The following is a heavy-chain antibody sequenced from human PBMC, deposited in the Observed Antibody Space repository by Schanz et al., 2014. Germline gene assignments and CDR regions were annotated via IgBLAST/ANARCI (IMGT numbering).Heavy chain of an antibody. CDR1: GYSFTDYY. Sequence: QVQLVQSGAEVKKPGASVKVSCKASGYSFTDYYLHWVRQAPGQGLEWMATINPSGGSTSFAQKFQGRVTMTRATSTSTVNMELTSLRSEDTAVYYCARDPYSASYFPSPPLYGLDVWGQGTTVTVSS. J-gene: IGHJ6*02. CDR2: INPSGGST. CDR3: ARDPYSASYFPSPPLYGLDV. D-gene: IGHD1-26*01. V-gene: IGHV1-46*01.